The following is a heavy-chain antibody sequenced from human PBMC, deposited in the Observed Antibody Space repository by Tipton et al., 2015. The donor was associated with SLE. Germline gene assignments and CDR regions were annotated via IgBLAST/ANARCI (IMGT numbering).Heavy chain of an antibody. CDR2: LYYSGST. CDR3: ARDPGMSRYLDGRYFDY. J-gene: IGHJ4*02. D-gene: IGHD3-9*01. Sequence: TLSLTCTVSGVSISSGGHYWSWLRQLPGKGLEWIGYLYYSGSTEYNPSLKSRVTISIDSSTSQLSLTLRSVTAADTAVYYCARDPGMSRYLDGRYFDYWGRGTQVTVSS. CDR1: GVSISSGGHY. V-gene: IGHV4-31*03.